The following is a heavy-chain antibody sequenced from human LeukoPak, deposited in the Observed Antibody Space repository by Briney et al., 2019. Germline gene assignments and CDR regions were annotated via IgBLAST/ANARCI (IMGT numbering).Heavy chain of an antibody. D-gene: IGHD6-19*01. Sequence: AGGSLRLSCAASGFTFSSYGMHWVRQAPGKGLEWVAVILYDGSNTYYEDSVKGRFTISRDNSKNTLYLQMNSLRPEDTAVYYCARDGYSSGWGSLDYWGQGTLVTVSS. CDR3: ARDGYSSGWGSLDY. V-gene: IGHV3-30*19. CDR1: GFTFSSYG. CDR2: ILYDGSNT. J-gene: IGHJ4*02.